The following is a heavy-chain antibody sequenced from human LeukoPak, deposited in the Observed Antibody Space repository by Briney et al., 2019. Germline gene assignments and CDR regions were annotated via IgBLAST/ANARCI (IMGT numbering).Heavy chain of an antibody. D-gene: IGHD2-8*01. J-gene: IGHJ4*02. CDR1: GFTFSSYW. CDR2: IKQDGSGK. V-gene: IGHV3-7*01. CDR3: ARDSLYAIDY. Sequence: GGSLRLSCAASGFTFSSYWTSWVRQAPGKGLEWVANIKQDGSGKYYVDSVKGRFTISRDNAKNSLYLQMNSLRAEDTAVYYCARDSLYAIDYWGQGTLVTVSS.